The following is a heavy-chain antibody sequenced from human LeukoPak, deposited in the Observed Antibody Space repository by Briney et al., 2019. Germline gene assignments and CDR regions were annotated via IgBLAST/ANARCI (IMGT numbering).Heavy chain of an antibody. CDR1: GGSFSGYY. Sequence: PSETLSLTCAVYGGSFSGYYWSWIRQPPGKGLEWIGEINHSGSTNYNPSLKSRVTISVDTSKNQFSLKLSSVTAADTAVYYCAREGYYDSCGPGSFDYWGQGTLVTVSS. J-gene: IGHJ4*02. V-gene: IGHV4-34*01. CDR3: AREGYYDSCGPGSFDY. CDR2: INHSGST. D-gene: IGHD3-22*01.